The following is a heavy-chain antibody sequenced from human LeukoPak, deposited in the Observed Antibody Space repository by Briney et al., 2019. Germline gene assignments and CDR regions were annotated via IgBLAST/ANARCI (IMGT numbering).Heavy chain of an antibody. CDR2: IYHSGST. D-gene: IGHD2-2*01. CDR1: GGSISSSNW. Sequence: SGTLSLTCAVSGGSISSSNWWSWVRQPPGKGLEWIGEIYHSGSTNYNPSLKSRVTISVDKSKNQFSLKLSSVTAADTAAYYCARGLVGYCSSTSCYSWFDPWGQGTLVTVSS. CDR3: ARGLVGYCSSTSCYSWFDP. J-gene: IGHJ5*02. V-gene: IGHV4-4*02.